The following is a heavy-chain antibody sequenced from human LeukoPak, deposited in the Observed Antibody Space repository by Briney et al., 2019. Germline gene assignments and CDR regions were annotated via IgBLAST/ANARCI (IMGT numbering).Heavy chain of an antibody. Sequence: SETLSLTCAVSGGSISSSNWWSWVRQPPGKGLEWIGEIYHSGSTNYNPSLKSRVTISVDKSKNQFSLKLSSVTAADTAVYYCARQRFSSGYYPFDHWGQGTLVTVSS. J-gene: IGHJ4*02. CDR2: IYHSGST. D-gene: IGHD3-22*01. CDR1: GGSISSSNW. V-gene: IGHV4-4*02. CDR3: ARQRFSSGYYPFDH.